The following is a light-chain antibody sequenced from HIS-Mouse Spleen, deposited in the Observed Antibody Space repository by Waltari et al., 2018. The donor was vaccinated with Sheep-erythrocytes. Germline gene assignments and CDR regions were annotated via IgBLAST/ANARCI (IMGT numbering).Light chain of an antibody. V-gene: IGKV3-11*01. CDR1: QSVSSS. CDR2: DAS. J-gene: IGKJ4*01. CDR3: QQLT. Sequence: EIVLTQSPATLSLSPGERATLSCRASQSVSSSLAWYQQKPGQAPRLLIYDASNRATGIPARFSGSGSGTDFTLTISSLEPEDFAVYYCQQLTFGGGTKVEIK.